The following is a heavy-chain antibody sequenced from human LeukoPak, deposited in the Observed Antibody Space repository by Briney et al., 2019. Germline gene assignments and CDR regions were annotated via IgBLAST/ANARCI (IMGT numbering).Heavy chain of an antibody. Sequence: PGRSLRLSCAASGFTFSSYAMHWVRQAPGKGLEWVAVIWYDGSNKYYADSVKGRFTIPRDNAKNTLYLQMNSLRAEDTAVYYCARVDSEGYWGQGTLVTVSS. CDR3: ARVDSEGY. CDR1: GFTFSSYA. CDR2: IWYDGSNK. V-gene: IGHV3-33*08. J-gene: IGHJ4*02.